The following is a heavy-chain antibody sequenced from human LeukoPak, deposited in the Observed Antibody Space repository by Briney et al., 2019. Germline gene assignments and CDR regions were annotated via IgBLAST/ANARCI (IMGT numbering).Heavy chain of an antibody. D-gene: IGHD3-10*01. J-gene: IGHJ4*02. CDR2: INHSGST. CDR1: GGSFSGYY. Sequence: SETLSLTCAVYGGSFSGYYWSWIRQPPGKGLEWIGEINHSGSTNYNASLKSRVTISVDTSKNQFSLKLSSVTAADTAVYYCAKDQSRDYGSGSYFRGIFGYWGQGALVTVSS. CDR3: AKDQSRDYGSGSYFRGIFGY. V-gene: IGHV4-34*01.